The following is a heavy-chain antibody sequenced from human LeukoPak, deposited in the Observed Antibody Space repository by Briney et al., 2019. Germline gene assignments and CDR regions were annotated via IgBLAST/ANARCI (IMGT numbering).Heavy chain of an antibody. D-gene: IGHD3-22*01. CDR1: GSFSTAYY. CDR2: IYYSGST. CDR3: AGLKYYYDSSGYRAEYFQH. J-gene: IGHJ1*01. V-gene: IGHV4-59*01. Sequence: SETLSLTCTVSGSFSTAYYWGWIRQPPGKGLEWIGYIYYSGSTNYNPSLKSRVTISVYTSKNQFSLKLSSVTAADTAVYYCAGLKYYYDSSGYRAEYFQHWGQGTLVTVSS.